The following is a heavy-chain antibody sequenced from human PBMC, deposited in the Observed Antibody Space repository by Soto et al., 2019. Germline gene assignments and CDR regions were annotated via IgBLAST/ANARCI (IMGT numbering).Heavy chain of an antibody. V-gene: IGHV3-23*01. D-gene: IGHD3-10*01. J-gene: IGHJ1*01. CDR3: AKDTYYYGSGSYTSH. Sequence: GGSLRLSCAASGFTFSSYAMSWVRQAPGKGLEWVSAISGSGGSTYYADSVKGRFTISRDNSKNSLYLQMNSLRAEDTAAYYCAKDTYYYGSGSYTSHCGQGTLVIFSS. CDR1: GFTFSSYA. CDR2: ISGSGGST.